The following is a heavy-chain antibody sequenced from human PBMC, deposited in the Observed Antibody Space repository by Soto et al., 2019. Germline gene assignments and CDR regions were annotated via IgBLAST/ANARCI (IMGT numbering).Heavy chain of an antibody. D-gene: IGHD1-26*01. J-gene: IGHJ4*02. CDR1: GFTFGGSD. CDR2: IRSKTNSFAT. V-gene: IGHV3-73*01. Sequence: GGSLRLSCAASGFTFGGSDMHWVRQASGKGLEWVARIRSKTNSFATAYAASVKGRFTISSDDSKTTAHLQMNSLKIEDTAVYYCTKSLFGSTQYYFDYWGQGTLVTVSS. CDR3: TKSLFGSTQYYFDY.